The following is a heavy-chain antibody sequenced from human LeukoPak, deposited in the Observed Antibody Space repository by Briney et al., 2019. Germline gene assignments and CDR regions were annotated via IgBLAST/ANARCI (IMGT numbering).Heavy chain of an antibody. CDR2: ISYDGSNK. Sequence: EWLAVISYDGSNKYYADSVKGRFTISRDNSKNTLYLQMNSLRAEDTAVYYCARELVAGFDYWGQGTLVTVSS. J-gene: IGHJ4*02. V-gene: IGHV3-30-3*01. D-gene: IGHD6-19*01. CDR3: ARELVAGFDY.